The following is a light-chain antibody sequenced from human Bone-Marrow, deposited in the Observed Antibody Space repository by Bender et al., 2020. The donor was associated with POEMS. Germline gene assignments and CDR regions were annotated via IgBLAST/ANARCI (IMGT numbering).Light chain of an antibody. CDR2: GYN. Sequence: QSALTQPPSASGSPGQSITISCTGTSSDIGGYDYVAWYQQHPDKAPKLIIYGYNNRPSGVPDRFSGSKSGTSASLAITGLQAEDEGDYYCQSYDNSLGGWVFGGGTKLTVL. CDR3: QSYDNSLGGWV. V-gene: IGLV2-8*01. J-gene: IGLJ3*02. CDR1: SSDIGGYDY.